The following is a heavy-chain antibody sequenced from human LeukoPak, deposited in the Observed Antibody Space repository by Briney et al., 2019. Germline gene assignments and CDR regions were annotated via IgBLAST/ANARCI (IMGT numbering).Heavy chain of an antibody. CDR2: IYYSGST. CDR1: GGSISSYY. Sequence: SETLSLTCTVSGGSISSYYWSWIRQPPGKGLEWIGYIYYSGSTNYNPSLKSRVTISVDTSKNQFSLKLTSVTAADTALYFCARSRGLRWGVRAFDMWGQGTMVTVSS. D-gene: IGHD4-23*01. J-gene: IGHJ3*02. V-gene: IGHV4-59*12. CDR3: ARSRGLRWGVRAFDM.